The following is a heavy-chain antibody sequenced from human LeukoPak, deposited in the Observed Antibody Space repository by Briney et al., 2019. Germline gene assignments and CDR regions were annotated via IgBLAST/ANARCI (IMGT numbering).Heavy chain of an antibody. Sequence: SETLSLTCAVSGGSMGSYYWSWIRQPPGKGLEWIGYIFYSGSTNYNPSLKSRVTISVDTSNNQFSLKLISVTAADTVVYYCARILDCSSSSCSYGMDVWGQGTTVTVPS. CDR2: IFYSGST. D-gene: IGHD2-15*01. CDR1: GGSMGSYY. J-gene: IGHJ6*02. CDR3: ARILDCSSSSCSYGMDV. V-gene: IGHV4-59*08.